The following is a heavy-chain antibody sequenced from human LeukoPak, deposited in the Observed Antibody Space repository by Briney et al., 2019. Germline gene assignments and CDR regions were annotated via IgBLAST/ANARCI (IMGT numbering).Heavy chain of an antibody. J-gene: IGHJ3*02. Sequence: PGGSLRLSCAPSGFTFSNAWMSWVRQAPGKGLKWVGRIKSKTDGGTTDYAAPVKGRFTISRDDSKNTLYLQMNSLKTEDTAVYYCTTGRESAYSSGWYAFDIWGQGTMVTVST. V-gene: IGHV3-15*01. CDR3: TTGRESAYSSGWYAFDI. D-gene: IGHD6-19*01. CDR1: GFTFSNAW. CDR2: IKSKTDGGTT.